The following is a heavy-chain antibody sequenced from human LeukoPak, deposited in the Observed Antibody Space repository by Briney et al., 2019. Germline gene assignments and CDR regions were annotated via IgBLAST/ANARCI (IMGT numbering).Heavy chain of an antibody. CDR1: GGSISSSSYY. D-gene: IGHD1-26*01. V-gene: IGHV4-39*01. Sequence: SETLSLTCTVSGGSISSSSYYWGWIRQPPGKGLEWIGSIHYSGSTYYNPSLKSRVTISVDTSKNQFSLKLSSVTAADTAVYYCAIVGATPDAFDIWGQGTMVTVSS. J-gene: IGHJ3*02. CDR3: AIVGATPDAFDI. CDR2: IHYSGST.